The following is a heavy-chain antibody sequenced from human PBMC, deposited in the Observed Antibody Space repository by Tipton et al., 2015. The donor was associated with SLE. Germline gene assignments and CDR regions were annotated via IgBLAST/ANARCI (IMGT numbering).Heavy chain of an antibody. J-gene: IGHJ4*02. CDR2: FYSGNT. CDR3: ARRRGSSWYEDYFDY. V-gene: IGHV4-39*07. D-gene: IGHD6-13*01. Sequence: TLSLTCTVSGDSLNNGSYYWGWIRQPPGKGLEWIGSFYSGNTYYNPSLKGRVTISVDTSKNQFSLRLNSVTAADTAVYYCARRRGSSWYEDYFDYWGQGTLVTVSS. CDR1: GDSLNNGSYY.